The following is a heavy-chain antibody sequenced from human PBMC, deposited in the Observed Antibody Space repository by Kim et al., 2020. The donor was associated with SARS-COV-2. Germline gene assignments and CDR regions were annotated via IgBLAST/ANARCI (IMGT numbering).Heavy chain of an antibody. Sequence: GGSLRLSCAASGFTFSDHYMDWVRQAPGKGLEWVGRTRNKANSYTTEYAASVKGRFTISRDDSKNSLYLQMNSLKTEDTAVYYCAREPEGYDSSGYYSGYWGQGTLVTVSS. CDR2: TRNKANSYTT. J-gene: IGHJ4*02. V-gene: IGHV3-72*01. D-gene: IGHD3-22*01. CDR1: GFTFSDHY. CDR3: AREPEGYDSSGYYSGY.